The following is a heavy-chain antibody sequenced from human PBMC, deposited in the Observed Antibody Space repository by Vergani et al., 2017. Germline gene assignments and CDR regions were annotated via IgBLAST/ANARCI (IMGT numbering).Heavy chain of an antibody. CDR3: ARGQWVFEA. J-gene: IGHJ4*02. Sequence: QEQLQESGPRLLKPSQTLSLTCAVSGFSITRADTWWTWIRRSPGKGLEWIGRVSSSGTSSSYNPSLGDRPAISLDTSKNQFSLSLSSATAADTAVYYCARGQWVFEAWGQGIPVTVSS. D-gene: IGHD6-19*01. CDR1: GFSITRADTW. CDR2: VSSSGTSS. V-gene: IGHV4-30-4*08.